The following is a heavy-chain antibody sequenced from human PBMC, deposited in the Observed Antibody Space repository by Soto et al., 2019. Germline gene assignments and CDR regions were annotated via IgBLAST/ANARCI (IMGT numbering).Heavy chain of an antibody. CDR3: ARTPDI. V-gene: IGHV4-30-2*01. J-gene: IGHJ3*02. CDR2: IYHSGST. CDR1: GGSIRIGGYS. Sequence: SETLTLTYAVSGGSIRIGGYSWSWIRQPPGKGLEWIGYIYHSGSTYYNPSLKSRATISVDRSKNQFSLKLSSVTAADTDVYYCARTPDIWGQGTMVT.